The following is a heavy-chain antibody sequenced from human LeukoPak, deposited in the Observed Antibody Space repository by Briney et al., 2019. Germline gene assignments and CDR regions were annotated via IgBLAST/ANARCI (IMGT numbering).Heavy chain of an antibody. D-gene: IGHD5-12*01. CDR3: ARLQGYSGYDLDY. Sequence: PSETLSLTCAVYGGSFSGYYWSWIRQPPGKGLEWIGEINHSGSTNYNPSLKSRVTISVDTSKNQFSLKLSSVTAADTAVYYCARLQGYSGYDLDYWGQGTPVTVSS. V-gene: IGHV4-34*01. J-gene: IGHJ4*02. CDR1: GGSFSGYY. CDR2: INHSGST.